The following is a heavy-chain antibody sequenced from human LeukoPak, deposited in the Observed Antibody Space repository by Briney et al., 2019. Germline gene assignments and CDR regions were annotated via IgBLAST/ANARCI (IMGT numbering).Heavy chain of an antibody. J-gene: IGHJ6*02. D-gene: IGHD5-18*01. CDR3: ARDPGTAMVPSFGVYGMDV. V-gene: IGHV1-46*01. CDR1: GYTFTSYY. CDR2: INPSGGST. Sequence: GASVKVSCKASGYTFTSYYMHWVRQAPGQGLEWMGIINPSGGSTSYAQKFQGRVTMTRDTSTSTVYMELSSLRSEDTAVYYCARDPGTAMVPSFGVYGMDVWGQGTRVTVSS.